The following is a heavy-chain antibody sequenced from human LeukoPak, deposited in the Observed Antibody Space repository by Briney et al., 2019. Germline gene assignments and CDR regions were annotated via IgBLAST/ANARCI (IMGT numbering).Heavy chain of an antibody. J-gene: IGHJ6*02. CDR2: INHSGST. CDR1: GGSFSGYY. CDR3: ARHLPAYSSSWYYGMDV. Sequence: SETLSLTCAVYGGSFSGYYWSWIRQPPGKGLEWIGEINHSGSTNYNPSLKSRVTISVDTSKNQFSLKLSSVTAADTAVYYCARHLPAYSSSWYYGMDVWGQGTTVTVS. D-gene: IGHD6-13*01. V-gene: IGHV4-34*01.